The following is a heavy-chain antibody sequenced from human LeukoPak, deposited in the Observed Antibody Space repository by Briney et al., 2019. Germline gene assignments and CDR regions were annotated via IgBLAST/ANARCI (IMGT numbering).Heavy chain of an antibody. D-gene: IGHD3-22*01. CDR3: ARIIYYYDSSGYSNWFDP. CDR1: GYTFTSYD. Sequence: ASVKVSCKASGYTFTSYDINWVRQATGQGPEWMGWMNPNSGNTGYAQKFQDRVTMTRNTSISTAYMELSSLRPEDTAVYYCARIIYYYDSSGYSNWFDPWGQGTLVTVSS. J-gene: IGHJ5*02. V-gene: IGHV1-8*01. CDR2: MNPNSGNT.